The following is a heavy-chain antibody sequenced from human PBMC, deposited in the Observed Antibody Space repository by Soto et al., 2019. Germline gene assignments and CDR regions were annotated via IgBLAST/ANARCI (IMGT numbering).Heavy chain of an antibody. CDR2: INSDGSST. J-gene: IGHJ3*02. V-gene: IGHV3-74*01. D-gene: IGHD3-3*01. CDR1: GFTFSSYW. Sequence: PGGSLRLSCAASGFTFSSYWMHWVRQAPGKGLVWVSRINSDGSSTSYADSVKGRFTISRDNAKNTLYLQMNSLRAEDTAVYYCARDTSYDFWSGYYSTDAFDIWGQGTMVTVSS. CDR3: ARDTSYDFWSGYYSTDAFDI.